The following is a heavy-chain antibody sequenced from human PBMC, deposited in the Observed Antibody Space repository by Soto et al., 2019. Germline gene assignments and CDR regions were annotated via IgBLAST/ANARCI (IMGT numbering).Heavy chain of an antibody. Sequence: PSVKVSCKASGYTFTGYYMHWVRQAPGQGLEWMGWINPNSGGTNYAQKFQGRVTMTRDTSISTAYMELSRLRSDDTAVYYCARDSGGAGTTSYYFDYWGQGTLVTVSS. CDR3: ARDSGGAGTTSYYFDY. D-gene: IGHD1-7*01. J-gene: IGHJ4*02. CDR1: GYTFTGYY. CDR2: INPNSGGT. V-gene: IGHV1-2*02.